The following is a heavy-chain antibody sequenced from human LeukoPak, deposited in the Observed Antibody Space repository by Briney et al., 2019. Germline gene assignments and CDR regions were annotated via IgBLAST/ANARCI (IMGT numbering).Heavy chain of an antibody. CDR1: GGSISSYY. CDR3: ARSGYDFWSGYYRREDLWWFDP. CDR2: IYYSGST. D-gene: IGHD3-3*01. V-gene: IGHV4-59*08. J-gene: IGHJ5*02. Sequence: KPSETLSLTCTVSGGSISSYYWSWIRQPPGEGLEWIGYIYYSGSTNYNPSLKSRVTISVDTSKNQFSLKLSSVTAADTAVYYCARSGYDFWSGYYRREDLWWFDPWGQGTLVTVSS.